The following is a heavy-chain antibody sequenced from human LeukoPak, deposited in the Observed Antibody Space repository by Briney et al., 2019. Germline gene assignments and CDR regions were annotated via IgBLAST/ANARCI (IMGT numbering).Heavy chain of an antibody. J-gene: IGHJ4*02. CDR1: GGSISSYY. V-gene: IGHV4-59*01. CDR2: IYYSGST. D-gene: IGHD4-17*01. CDR3: ARIKDGDYFDY. Sequence: PSETLSLTCTVSGGSISSYYWSWIRQPPGKGLEWIGYIYYSGSTTYNPSLKSRVTISVDTSKNQFSLKLSSVTAADTAVYYCARIKDGDYFDYWGQGTLVTVSS.